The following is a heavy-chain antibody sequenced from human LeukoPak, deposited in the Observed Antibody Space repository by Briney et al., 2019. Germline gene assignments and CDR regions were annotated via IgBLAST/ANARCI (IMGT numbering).Heavy chain of an antibody. V-gene: IGHV3-48*03. CDR1: GFTFNTYE. Sequence: GGSLRLSCAASGFTFNTYEMNWVRQAPGKGLEWVSYISSSGSTIYYADYVKGRLTISRDNAKNSLYLQMNSLRAEDTAVYYCARGGWNYVFNYWGQGTLVTVSS. CDR2: ISSSGSTI. CDR3: ARGGWNYVFNY. J-gene: IGHJ4*02. D-gene: IGHD1-7*01.